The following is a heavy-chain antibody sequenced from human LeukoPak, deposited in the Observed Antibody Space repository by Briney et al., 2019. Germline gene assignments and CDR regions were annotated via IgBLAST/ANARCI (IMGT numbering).Heavy chain of an antibody. V-gene: IGHV3-23*01. CDR2: ISGSGGST. D-gene: IGHD3-3*01. CDR1: GFTFRNYA. Sequence: QAGGSLRLSCAASGFTFRNYAMSWVRQAPGKGLEWVSAISGSGGSTCFADSVKGRFTISRDNSKNTLYLQMNSLRAEDTAVYYCAKVFYDFWRGPSFYYYMDVWGKGTTVTVSS. J-gene: IGHJ6*03. CDR3: AKVFYDFWRGPSFYYYMDV.